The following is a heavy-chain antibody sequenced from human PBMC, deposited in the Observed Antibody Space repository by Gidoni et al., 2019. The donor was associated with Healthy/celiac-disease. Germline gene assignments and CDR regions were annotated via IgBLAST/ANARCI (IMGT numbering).Heavy chain of an antibody. J-gene: IGHJ3*02. D-gene: IGHD1-26*01. CDR2: IKQDGSEK. Sequence: EVQLVESGGGLVQPVGSLRLSFAASVFPFSSYWMSWVRQAPGKGLEWVANIKQDGSEKYYVDSVKGRFTISRDNDKNSLYLQMNSLRAEDTAVDYCARDWAKLARDAFDIWGQGTMVTVSS. CDR1: VFPFSSYW. CDR3: ARDWAKLARDAFDI. V-gene: IGHV3-7*01.